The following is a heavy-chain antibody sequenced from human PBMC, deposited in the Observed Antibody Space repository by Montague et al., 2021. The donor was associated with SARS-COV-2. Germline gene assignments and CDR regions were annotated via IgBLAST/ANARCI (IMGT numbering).Heavy chain of an antibody. CDR1: GFTLGDYG. V-gene: IGHV3-20*03. J-gene: IGHJ5*02. D-gene: IGHD6-19*01. Sequence: SLSLSLSASGFTLGDYGMSWVRQAPGKGLEWVSGITKNGGTTGYSDSVKGRFTVSRDNAKNSLYLQMNSLRSEDTALYYCARGAVAGPFNAWGQGTLVTVSS. CDR3: ARGAVAGPFNA. CDR2: ITKNGGTT.